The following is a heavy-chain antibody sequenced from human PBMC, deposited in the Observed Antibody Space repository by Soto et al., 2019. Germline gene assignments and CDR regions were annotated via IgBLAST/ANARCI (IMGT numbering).Heavy chain of an antibody. CDR2: IIPIFGTA. V-gene: IGHV1-69*01. CDR3: ARDIIGEFPSSPYYYYGIDV. CDR1: GGTFSSYA. D-gene: IGHD3-10*01. J-gene: IGHJ6*04. Sequence: SVKVSCKASGGTFSSYAISWVRQAPGQGLEWMGGIIPIFGTANYAQKFQGRVTITADESTSTAYMELSSLRSEDTAVYYCARDIIGEFPSSPYYYYGIDVWGKGTTVPVSP.